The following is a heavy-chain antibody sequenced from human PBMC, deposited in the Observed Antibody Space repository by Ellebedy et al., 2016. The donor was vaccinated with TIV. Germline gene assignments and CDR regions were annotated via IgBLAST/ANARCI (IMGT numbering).Heavy chain of an antibody. J-gene: IGHJ6*02. CDR1: GFTFSSYD. V-gene: IGHV3-13*05. Sequence: PGGSLRLSCAASGFTFSSYDMHWVRQPTGKGLEWVSAVGTAGDPYYSDSVKGRFTISRENANNSLYLQMNSLRAGDTAVYYCVRGGRTVGGIYYYTGMDVWGQGTTVTVSS. D-gene: IGHD3-10*01. CDR3: VRGGRTVGGIYYYTGMDV. CDR2: VGTAGDP.